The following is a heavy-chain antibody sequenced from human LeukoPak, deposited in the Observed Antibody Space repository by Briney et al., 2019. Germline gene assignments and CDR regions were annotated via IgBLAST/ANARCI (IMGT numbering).Heavy chain of an antibody. Sequence: PSETLSLTCTVSGGSISSSSYYWGWIRQPPGKGLEWIGSIYYSGSTYYDPSLKSRVTISVDTSKNQFSLKLSSVTAADTAVYFCARGPYSYDSSGAFDIWGQGTMVTVSS. J-gene: IGHJ3*02. CDR2: IYYSGST. D-gene: IGHD3-22*01. CDR3: ARGPYSYDSSGAFDI. V-gene: IGHV4-39*01. CDR1: GGSISSSSYY.